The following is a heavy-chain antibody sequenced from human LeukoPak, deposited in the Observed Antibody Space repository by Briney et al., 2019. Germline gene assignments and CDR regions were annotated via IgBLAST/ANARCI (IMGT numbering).Heavy chain of an antibody. CDR2: IYTSGST. CDR3: ARIGLESAAATFH. Sequence: SETLSLTCTVSGGSIGSGSYYWSWIRQPAGKGLEWIGRIYTSGSTNYNPSLKSRVTISVDTSKNQFSLKLSSVTAADTAVYYCARIGLESAAATFHWGQGTLVTVSS. CDR1: GGSIGSGSYY. J-gene: IGHJ4*02. D-gene: IGHD6-13*01. V-gene: IGHV4-61*02.